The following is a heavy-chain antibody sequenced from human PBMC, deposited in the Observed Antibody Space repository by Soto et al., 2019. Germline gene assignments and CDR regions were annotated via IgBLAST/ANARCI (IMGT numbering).Heavy chain of an antibody. D-gene: IGHD3-22*01. CDR1: GFTFSSYG. J-gene: IGHJ4*02. Sequence: GGSLRLSCAAPGFTFSSYGMHWVRQAPGKGLEWVAVIWYDGSNKYYADSVKGRFTISRDNSKNTLYLQMNSLRAEDTAVYYCARRSGYYYDLDYWGQGILVTVSS. CDR2: IWYDGSNK. CDR3: ARRSGYYYDLDY. V-gene: IGHV3-33*01.